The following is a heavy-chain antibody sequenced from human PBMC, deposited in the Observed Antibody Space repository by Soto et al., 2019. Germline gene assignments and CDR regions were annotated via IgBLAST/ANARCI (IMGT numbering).Heavy chain of an antibody. J-gene: IGHJ4*02. CDR1: GFTFSSYG. Sequence: GGSLRLSCAASGFTFSSYGMHWVRQAPGKGLEWVAVISYDGGNKYYADSVKGRFTISRDNSKNTLYLQMNSLRAEDTAVYYCAKDQLRFGIAAAGTLGPGSDYWGQGTLVTVSS. V-gene: IGHV3-30*18. CDR2: ISYDGGNK. D-gene: IGHD6-13*01. CDR3: AKDQLRFGIAAAGTLGPGSDY.